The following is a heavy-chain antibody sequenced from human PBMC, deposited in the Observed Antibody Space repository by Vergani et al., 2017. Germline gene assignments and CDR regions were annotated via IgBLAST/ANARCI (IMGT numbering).Heavy chain of an antibody. CDR1: GFTFTAHG. CDR3: ARASYYYDSSGYLTPRYYYYGMDV. CDR2: ISGQNFRT. V-gene: IGHV3-23*01. Sequence: EVQLLESGGGSAQPGESLRLSCVASGFTFTAHGLNWVRQAPGKGLEWVSGISGQNFRTHYADSVKGRFTISRDDSKNTVYLQINSLRAEDTAVSYCARASYYYDSSGYLTPRYYYYGMDVWGQGTTVTVSS. D-gene: IGHD3-22*01. J-gene: IGHJ6*02.